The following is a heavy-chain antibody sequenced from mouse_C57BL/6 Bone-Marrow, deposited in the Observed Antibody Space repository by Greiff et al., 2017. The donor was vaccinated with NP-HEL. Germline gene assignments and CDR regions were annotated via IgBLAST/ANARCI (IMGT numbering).Heavy chain of an antibody. CDR3: ASAAMITTTWEYYFDY. D-gene: IGHD2-4*01. Sequence: VQLQQSGPELVKPGDSVKISCKASGYSFTGYFMNWVMQSHGKSLEWIGRINPYNGDTFYNQKFKGKATLTVDKSSSPAHMELRSLTTEDAAVYYCASAAMITTTWEYYFDYWGQGTTLTVSS. CDR2: INPYNGDT. V-gene: IGHV1-20*01. CDR1: GYSFTGYF. J-gene: IGHJ2*01.